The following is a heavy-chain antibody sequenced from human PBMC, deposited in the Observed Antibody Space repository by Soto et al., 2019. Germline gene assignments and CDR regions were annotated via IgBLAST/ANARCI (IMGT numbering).Heavy chain of an antibody. CDR1: GDRFTDYY. CDR2: INPNSGVT. Sequence: QVQLVQSGAEVKEPGASVTVSCRASGDRFTDYYMHWVRQAPGQGLEWMGWINPNSGVTKYAQKFRGGVTMTRDTSIRTVYMQLSRLRFDDTAIYYCARESGGATATLDYYYFYMDVWGTGTTVTVSS. CDR3: ARESGGATATLDYYYFYMDV. J-gene: IGHJ6*03. V-gene: IGHV1-2*02. D-gene: IGHD5-12*01.